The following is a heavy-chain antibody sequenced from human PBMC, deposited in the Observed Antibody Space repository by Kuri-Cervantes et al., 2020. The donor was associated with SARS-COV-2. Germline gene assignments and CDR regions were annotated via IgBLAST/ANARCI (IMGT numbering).Heavy chain of an antibody. J-gene: IGHJ4*02. CDR1: GGSISSYY. V-gene: IGHV4-4*07. D-gene: IGHD1-20*01. CDR2: IYTSGST. Sequence: GSLRLSCTGSGGSISSYYWSWIWQPAGKGLEWIGRIYTSGSTNYNPSLKSRVTMSVDPSKNQFSLKLSSVTAADTAVYYCASRSASLTELYYFDYWGQGTLVTVSS. CDR3: ASRSASLTELYYFDY.